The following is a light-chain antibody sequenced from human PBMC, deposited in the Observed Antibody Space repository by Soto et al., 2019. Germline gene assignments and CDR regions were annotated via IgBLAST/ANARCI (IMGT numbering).Light chain of an antibody. V-gene: IGKV1-5*03. CDR2: KAS. Sequence: DIQMTQSPSTLSASVGDRVTITCRARQTISNWLAWYQRKPGKAPKLLIYKASSLQSGVPSRFSGSGSGTEFALTISILQPDDFATYYCQQYKNYPYTFGQGTKLEIK. CDR3: QQYKNYPYT. CDR1: QTISNW. J-gene: IGKJ2*01.